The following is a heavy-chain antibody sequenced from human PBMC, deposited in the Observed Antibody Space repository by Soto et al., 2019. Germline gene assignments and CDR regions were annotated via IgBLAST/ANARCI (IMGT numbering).Heavy chain of an antibody. V-gene: IGHV1-18*01. CDR1: GYTFTTYD. Sequence: ASVKVSCKASGYTFTTYDISWVRQAPGQGLEWMGWISAYNGDTNYAQKFQGRVTMTTDTSTSTAYMELRSLRYDDTAVYYCARNQSFSRRVAPACWGHGTLVPVSA. CDR3: ARNQSFSRRVAPAC. CDR2: ISAYNGDT. D-gene: IGHD6-25*01. J-gene: IGHJ4*01.